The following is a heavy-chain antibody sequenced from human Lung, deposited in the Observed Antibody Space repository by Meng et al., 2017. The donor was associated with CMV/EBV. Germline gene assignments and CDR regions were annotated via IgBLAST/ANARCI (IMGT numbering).Heavy chain of an antibody. CDR2: IYHSGRT. Sequence: GQRPESGPGLVKPSGTRSLTCAASGGSSSSSNWWSWVRQPPGKGLEWIGEIYHSGRTNYNPSLKSRVTISVDKSKNQFSLKLSSVTAADTAVYYCASFPPPGKQWLVTDYWGQGTLVTVSS. V-gene: IGHV4-4*02. CDR3: ASFPPPGKQWLVTDY. J-gene: IGHJ4*02. CDR1: GGSSSSSNW. D-gene: IGHD6-19*01.